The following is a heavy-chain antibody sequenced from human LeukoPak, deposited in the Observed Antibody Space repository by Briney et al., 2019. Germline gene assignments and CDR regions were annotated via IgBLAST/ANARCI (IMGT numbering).Heavy chain of an antibody. V-gene: IGHV3-11*01. D-gene: IGHD6-13*01. CDR3: ARGPSGYSSSWCTIERVSYYYGMDV. J-gene: IGHJ6*02. CDR1: GFTFSDYY. CDR2: ISSSGSTI. Sequence: GGSLRLSCAASGFTFSDYYMSWIRQAPGKGLEWVSYISSSGSTIYYADSVKGRFTISRDNAKNSLYLQMNSLRAEDTAVYYCARGPSGYSSSWCTIERVSYYYGMDVWGQGTTVTVSS.